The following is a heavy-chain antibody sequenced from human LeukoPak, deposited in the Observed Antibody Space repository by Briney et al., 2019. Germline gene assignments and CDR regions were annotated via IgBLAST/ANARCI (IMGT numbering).Heavy chain of an antibody. J-gene: IGHJ4*02. CDR1: GGSVSSNSAA. Sequence: SQTLSLTCAISGGSVSSNSAAWNWIRQSPSRGLEWPGRTYYRSKWYSDYAFSVKSRITINPDTSRNQFSLQLSSVTPEDTAVYYCARGGSYSFDYWGQGTLVTVSS. V-gene: IGHV6-1*01. CDR2: TYYRSKWYS. CDR3: ARGGSYSFDY. D-gene: IGHD1-26*01.